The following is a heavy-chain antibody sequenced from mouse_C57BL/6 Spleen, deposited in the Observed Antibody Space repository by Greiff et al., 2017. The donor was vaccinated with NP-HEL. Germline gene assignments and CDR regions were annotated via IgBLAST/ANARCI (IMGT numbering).Heavy chain of an antibody. CDR2: IYPGNSDT. Sequence: EVKVEESGTVLARPGASVKMSCKTSGYTFTSYWMHWVKQRPGQGLEWIGAIYPGNSDTSYNQKFKGKAKLTAVTSASTAYMELSSLTNEDSAVYYCTRERAYYDYDGEGLFAYWGQGTLVTVSA. J-gene: IGHJ3*01. CDR1: GYTFTSYW. CDR3: TRERAYYDYDGEGLFAY. V-gene: IGHV1-5*01. D-gene: IGHD2-4*01.